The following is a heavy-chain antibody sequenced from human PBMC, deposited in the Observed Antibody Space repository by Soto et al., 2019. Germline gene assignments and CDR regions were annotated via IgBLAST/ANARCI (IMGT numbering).Heavy chain of an antibody. CDR2: IYYSGST. Sequence: QVQLQESGPGLVKPSQTLSLTCTVSGVSISSGGYYWSGIRQHPGKGLEWIGYIYYSGSTYYNPSLKSRVTLSVDTSKNQFSLKLSSVTAADTAVYYCETGWDQDKIDSWGQGTLVTVSS. V-gene: IGHV4-31*03. J-gene: IGHJ4*02. CDR1: GVSISSGGYY. D-gene: IGHD1-26*01. CDR3: ETGWDQDKIDS.